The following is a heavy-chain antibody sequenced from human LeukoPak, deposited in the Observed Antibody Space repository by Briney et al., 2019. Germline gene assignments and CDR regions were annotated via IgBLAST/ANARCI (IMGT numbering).Heavy chain of an antibody. Sequence: SVKVSCKASGDTFSSYAISWVRQAPGQGLEWMGRIIPIFGIANYAQKFHGRVTITADKSTSTAYMELSSLRSEDTAVYYCARDVSIAAQSPPGRYWGQGTLVTVSS. CDR1: GDTFSSYA. CDR3: ARDVSIAAQSPPGRY. D-gene: IGHD6-6*01. V-gene: IGHV1-69*04. J-gene: IGHJ4*02. CDR2: IIPIFGIA.